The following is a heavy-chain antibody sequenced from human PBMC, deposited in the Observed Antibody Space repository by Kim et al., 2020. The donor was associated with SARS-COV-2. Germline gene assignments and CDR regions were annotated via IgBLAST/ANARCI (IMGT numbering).Heavy chain of an antibody. CDR3: ARDTSLEYYYYGMDV. CDR1: GFTFSSYG. D-gene: IGHD1-26*01. V-gene: IGHV3-33*01. CDR2: IWYDGSNK. Sequence: GGSLRLSCAASGFTFSSYGMHWVRQAPGKGLEWVAVIWYDGSNKYYADSVKGRFTISRDNSKNTLYLQMNSLRAEDTAVYYCARDTSLEYYYYGMDVWGQGTTVTVSS. J-gene: IGHJ6*02.